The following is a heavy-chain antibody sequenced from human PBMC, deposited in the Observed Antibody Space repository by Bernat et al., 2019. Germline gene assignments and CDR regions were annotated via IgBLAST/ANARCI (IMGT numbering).Heavy chain of an antibody. V-gene: IGHV3-23*04. CDR3: AKDLDCTGGVCPAGDDAFDI. J-gene: IGHJ3*02. D-gene: IGHD2-8*02. Sequence: EVQLVESGGGLVQPGGSLRLSCAASGFTFSSYAMSWVRQAPGKGLEWVSAISGSGGSTYYADSVKGRFTISRDNSKNTLYLQMNSLRAEDTAVYYCAKDLDCTGGVCPAGDDAFDIWGQGTMVTVSS. CDR2: ISGSGGST. CDR1: GFTFSSYA.